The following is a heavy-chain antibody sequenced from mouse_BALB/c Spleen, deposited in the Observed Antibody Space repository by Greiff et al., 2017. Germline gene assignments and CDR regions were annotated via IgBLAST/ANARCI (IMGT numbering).Heavy chain of an antibody. J-gene: IGHJ2*01. CDR2: INSNGGST. CDR1: GFTFSSYG. V-gene: IGHV5-6-3*01. Sequence: EVKVVESGGGLVKPGGSLKLSCAASGFTFSSYGMSWVRQTPDKRLELVATINSNGGSTYYPDSVKGRFTISRDNAKNTLYLQMSSLKSEDTAMYYCARGLYYGSSYYFDYWRQGTTLTVSS. CDR3: ARGLYYGSSYYFDY. D-gene: IGHD1-1*01.